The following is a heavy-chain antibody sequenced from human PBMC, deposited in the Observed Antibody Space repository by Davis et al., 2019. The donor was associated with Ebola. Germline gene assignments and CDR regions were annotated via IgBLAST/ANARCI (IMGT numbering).Heavy chain of an antibody. CDR2: INPSGGST. V-gene: IGHV1-46*01. D-gene: IGHD1-26*01. J-gene: IGHJ4*02. CDR3: ARGRRSGSYLGY. CDR1: GYTFTSYY. Sequence: ASVKVSFKASGYTFTSYYMHWVRQAPGQGLEWMGIINPSGGSTSYAQKFQGRVTMTRDTSTSTVYMELSRLRSDDTAVYYCARGRRSGSYLGYWGQGTLVTVSS.